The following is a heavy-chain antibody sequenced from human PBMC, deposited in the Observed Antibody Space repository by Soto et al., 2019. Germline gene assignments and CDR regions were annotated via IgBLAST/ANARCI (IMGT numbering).Heavy chain of an antibody. CDR3: AREPSI. J-gene: IGHJ4*02. V-gene: IGHV4-31*03. CDR2: IYYSGYT. CDR1: CCSISSGGYY. Sequence: QVQLQESGPGLVKPSQTLSLTCTVSCCSISSGGYYWNWIRQHPGKGLEWIGYIYYSGYTYYNPSLKSRVTISVDTSKNQFSLKLSSVTAADTAVYYCAREPSIWGQGTLVTVSS.